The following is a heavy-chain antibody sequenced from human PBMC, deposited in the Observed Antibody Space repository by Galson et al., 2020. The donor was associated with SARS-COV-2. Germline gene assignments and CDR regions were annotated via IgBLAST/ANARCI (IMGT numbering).Heavy chain of an antibody. D-gene: IGHD3-10*01. V-gene: IGHV4-59*01. J-gene: IGHJ6*02. CDR1: GGSISSYY. CDR2: IYYSGST. Sequence: ASETLSLTCTVSGGSISSYYWSWIRQPPGKGLEWIGYIYYSGSTNYNPSLKSRVTISVDTSKNQFSLKLSSVTAADTAVYYCARGDTMVRGVILYYYYYGMDVWGQGTTVTVSS. CDR3: ARGDTMVRGVILYYYYYGMDV.